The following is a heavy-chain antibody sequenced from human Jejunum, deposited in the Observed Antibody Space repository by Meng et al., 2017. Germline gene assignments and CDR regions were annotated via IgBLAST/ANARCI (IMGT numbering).Heavy chain of an antibody. CDR1: GDSVCGNSAA. CDR2: TYYRSKYYH. D-gene: IGHD3-10*02. J-gene: IGHJ4*02. V-gene: IGHV6-1*01. CDR3: ARDWGDVRGGFDF. Sequence: QGQLQQSRPGLVKPSQTLSRTWAIAGDSVCGNSAAWNWIRQSPSRGLEWLGRTYYRSKYYHDYALSVKSRITINPDTSKNQFSLQLNSVTPEDTAIYYCARDWGDVRGGFDFWGQGTLVTVSS.